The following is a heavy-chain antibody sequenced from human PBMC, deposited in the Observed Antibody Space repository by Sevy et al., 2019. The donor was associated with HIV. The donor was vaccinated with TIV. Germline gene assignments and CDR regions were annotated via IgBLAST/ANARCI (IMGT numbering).Heavy chain of an antibody. CDR1: AGSVSSDTYY. CDR2: IYYSGTT. J-gene: IGHJ6*02. V-gene: IGHV4-61*01. CDR3: ARVGGLTDYGMDV. Sequence: SETLSLTCTVSAGSVSSDTYYWSWIRQPPGKGLECIGYIYYSGTTNYNPSLKSRVTISVDTSKNQFSLKLTSVTAADTALYYCARVGGLTDYGMDVWGQGTTVTVSS. D-gene: IGHD1-26*01.